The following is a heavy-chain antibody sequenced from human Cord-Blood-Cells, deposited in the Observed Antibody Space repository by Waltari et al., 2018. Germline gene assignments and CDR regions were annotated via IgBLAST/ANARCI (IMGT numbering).Heavy chain of an antibody. CDR3: ARFLSGQLSIDY. CDR2: NNHSGST. J-gene: IGHJ4*02. D-gene: IGHD6-6*01. Sequence: QVQLQQWGAGLLKPSETLSLTCAVYGGSFSGYYWSWIRQPPGKGLEWIGENNHSGSTNYNPSLKSRVTISVDTSKNQFSLKLSSVTAADTAVYYCARFLSGQLSIDYWGQGTLVTVSS. V-gene: IGHV4-34*01. CDR1: GGSFSGYY.